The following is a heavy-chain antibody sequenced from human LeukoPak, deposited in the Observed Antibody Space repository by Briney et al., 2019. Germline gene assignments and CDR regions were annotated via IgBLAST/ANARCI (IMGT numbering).Heavy chain of an antibody. CDR3: ARAGRYDSSGYYYYYYGMDV. V-gene: IGHV1-46*01. J-gene: IGHJ6*02. Sequence: ASVKVSCTASGYTFTSYYMHWVRQAPGQGLEWMGIINPSGGSTSYAQKFQGRVTMTRDTSTSTVYMELSSLRSEDPAVYYCARAGRYDSSGYYYYYYGMDVWGQGTTVTVSS. D-gene: IGHD3-22*01. CDR2: INPSGGST. CDR1: GYTFTSYY.